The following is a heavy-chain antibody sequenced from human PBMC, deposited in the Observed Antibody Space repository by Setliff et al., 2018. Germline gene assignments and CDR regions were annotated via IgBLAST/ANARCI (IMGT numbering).Heavy chain of an antibody. D-gene: IGHD2-15*01. V-gene: IGHV4-39*01. J-gene: IGHJ6*02. CDR1: GGSITSSSYY. CDR3: ARKKTVYWYYGMDV. CDR2: IFWSGTT. Sequence: SETLSLTCTVSGGSITSSSYYWGWVRQPPGKGLEWIGTIFWSGTTYYNPSLNSRGTISVDTSRDQFSLRLSSVTAADTAVYYCARKKTVYWYYGMDVWGQGTTVTVSS.